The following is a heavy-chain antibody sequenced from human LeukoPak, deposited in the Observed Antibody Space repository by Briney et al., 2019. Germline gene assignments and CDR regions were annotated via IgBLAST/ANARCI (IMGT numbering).Heavy chain of an antibody. CDR3: AREREGHFDY. V-gene: IGHV3-21*01. CDR2: ISSSSSYI. D-gene: IGHD1-26*01. Sequence: GGSLRLSCAASGFTVSSNYMTWVRQAPGKGLEWVSSISSSSSYIYYAVSVKGRFTISRDNAKNSLYLQMNSLRAEDTAVYYCAREREGHFDYWGQGTLVTVSS. J-gene: IGHJ4*02. CDR1: GFTVSSNY.